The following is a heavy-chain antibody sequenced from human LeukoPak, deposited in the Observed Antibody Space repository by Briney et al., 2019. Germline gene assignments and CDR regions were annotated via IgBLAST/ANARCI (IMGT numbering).Heavy chain of an antibody. CDR1: GYTFTSYY. CDR3: ARAGYSYGYYDY. J-gene: IGHJ4*02. V-gene: IGHV1-46*01. D-gene: IGHD5-18*01. CDR2: INPSGGST. Sequence: ASVKVSCKASGYTFTSYYMHWVRQAPDQGLKWLGIINPSGGSTSYAQKFQGRVTMTRDTSTSTVYMELSSLRSEDTAVYYCARAGYSYGYYDYWGQGTLVTVSS.